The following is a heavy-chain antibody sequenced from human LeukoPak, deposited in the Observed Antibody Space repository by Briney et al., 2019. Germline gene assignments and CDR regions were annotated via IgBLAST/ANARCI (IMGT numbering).Heavy chain of an antibody. CDR3: AKDIARHEIAARGEDAFDI. J-gene: IGHJ3*02. Sequence: GGSLRLSCAASGFTFSSYAMSWVRQAPGKGLEWVSAISGSGGSTYYADSVKGRFTISRDNSKNTLYLQMNSLRAEDTAVYHCAKDIARHEIAARGEDAFDIWGQGTMVTVSS. D-gene: IGHD6-6*01. CDR2: ISGSGGST. CDR1: GFTFSSYA. V-gene: IGHV3-23*01.